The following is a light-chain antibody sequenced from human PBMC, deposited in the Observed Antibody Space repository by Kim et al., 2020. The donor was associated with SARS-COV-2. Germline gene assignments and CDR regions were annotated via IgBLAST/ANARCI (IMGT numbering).Light chain of an antibody. Sequence: SYELTQPPSVSVAPGKTARITCGGNNIGSKSVHWYQQKPGQAPVLVIYYDSDRPSGIPERFSGSNSGNTATLTISRVEAGDEADYYCQVWDSSGDHPNWVFGRGTQLTVL. J-gene: IGLJ3*02. CDR3: QVWDSSGDHPNWV. CDR1: NIGSKS. CDR2: YDS. V-gene: IGLV3-21*04.